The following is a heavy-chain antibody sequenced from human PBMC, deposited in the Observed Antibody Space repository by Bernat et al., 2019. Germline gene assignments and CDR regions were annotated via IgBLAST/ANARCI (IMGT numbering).Heavy chain of an antibody. CDR2: IVVGSGNT. CDR3: AADGYDSSGYYYAPYYYYGMDV. V-gene: IGHV1-58*02. CDR1: GFTFTSSA. Sequence: QMQLVQSGPEVKKPGTSVKVSCKASGFTFTSSAMQWVRQARGQRLEWIGWIVVGSGNTNYAQKFQERVTITRDMSTSTAYMELSSLRSEDTAMYYCAADGYDSSGYYYAPYYYYGMDVWGQGTTVTVSS. J-gene: IGHJ6*02. D-gene: IGHD3-22*01.